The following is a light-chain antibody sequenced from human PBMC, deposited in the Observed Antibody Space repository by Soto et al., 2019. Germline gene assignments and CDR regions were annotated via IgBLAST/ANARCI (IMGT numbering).Light chain of an antibody. CDR3: QQYYSTPYT. Sequence: DIVMTQSPDSLAVSLGERLTINCKSSQSVLYSSNNKNYLAWYQQKPGQPPKLLIYWASTRESGVPDRFSGSGSGTDFTLTISSLQAEDVAVYYCQQYYSTPYTFGQGTKLEIK. V-gene: IGKV4-1*01. CDR2: WAS. J-gene: IGKJ2*01. CDR1: QSVLYSSNNKNY.